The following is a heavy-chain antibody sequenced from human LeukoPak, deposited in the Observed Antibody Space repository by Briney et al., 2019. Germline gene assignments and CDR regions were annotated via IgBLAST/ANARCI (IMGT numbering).Heavy chain of an antibody. CDR1: GYTFTSYY. CDR2: INPSGGST. CDR3: ARSSSWEEN. D-gene: IGHD6-13*01. J-gene: IGHJ4*02. V-gene: IGHV1-46*01. Sequence: AASVRVSCTVSGYTFTSYYMHWVREAPGPRVEWMGIINPSGGSTTYAQKFQGRVTMTRDTSTSTVYMELSSLRSQDTVVYYGARSSSWEENWGQGTLVTVSS.